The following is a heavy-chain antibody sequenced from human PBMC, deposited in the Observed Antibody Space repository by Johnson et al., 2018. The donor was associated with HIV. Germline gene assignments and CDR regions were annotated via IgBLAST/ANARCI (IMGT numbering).Heavy chain of an antibody. J-gene: IGHJ3*02. CDR3: ARRGTSSSSGLHAFDI. CDR2: ISSGFATI. CDR1: GFTFDDYG. D-gene: IGHD6-6*01. Sequence: VQLVESGGGVVRPGGSLRLSCEASGFTFDDYGLSWVRQAQGKGLECVSYISSGFATIHYADSVKGRFTISRDNSKNTLYVQMNSLRAEDTAVYYCARRGTSSSSGLHAFDIWGQGTMVTVSS. V-gene: IGHV3-48*01.